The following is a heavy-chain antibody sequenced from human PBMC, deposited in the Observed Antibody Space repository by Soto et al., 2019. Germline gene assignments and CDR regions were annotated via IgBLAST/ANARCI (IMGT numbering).Heavy chain of an antibody. D-gene: IGHD1-26*01. CDR1: GYTFTIYG. CDR2: ISTYNGIT. CDR3: AREGSGSYSGVWYFDY. J-gene: IGHJ4*02. V-gene: IGHV1-18*04. Sequence: ASVKVSCKASGYTFTIYGISWVVQSPLQWLDGMGCISTYNGITNYAQKFQGRVTMTTDTSTSTAYMELRSLRSDDTAVYYCAREGSGSYSGVWYFDYWGQGTLVTVSS.